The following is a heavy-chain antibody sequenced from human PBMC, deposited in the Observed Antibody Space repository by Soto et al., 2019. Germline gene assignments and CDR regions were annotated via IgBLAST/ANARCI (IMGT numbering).Heavy chain of an antibody. CDR1: GFTFSSYA. Sequence: GGSLRLSCAASGFTFSSYAMSWVRQAPGKGLEWVSAISGSGGSTYYADSVKGRFTISRDNSKNTLYLQMNSLRAEDTAVYYCAKDGDVSEPVAGTAYYYYYGMDVWGQGTTVTVSS. V-gene: IGHV3-23*01. CDR2: ISGSGGST. CDR3: AKDGDVSEPVAGTAYYYYYGMDV. J-gene: IGHJ6*02. D-gene: IGHD6-19*01.